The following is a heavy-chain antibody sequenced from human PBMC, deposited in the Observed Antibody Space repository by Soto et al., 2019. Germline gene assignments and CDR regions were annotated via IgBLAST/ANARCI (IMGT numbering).Heavy chain of an antibody. CDR1: GFTFSDYY. CDR2: ISSRGSPT. V-gene: IGHV3-11*01. Sequence: VGSLRLSCAASGFTFSDYYMSWIRQAPGKGLEWVSYISSRGSPTYYADSVKGRFTISRDNAESSLYLQMNSLRDEDTAIYYCARERGATRGYYYGMDVWGQGTTVTVSS. J-gene: IGHJ6*02. CDR3: ARERGATRGYYYGMDV. D-gene: IGHD1-26*01.